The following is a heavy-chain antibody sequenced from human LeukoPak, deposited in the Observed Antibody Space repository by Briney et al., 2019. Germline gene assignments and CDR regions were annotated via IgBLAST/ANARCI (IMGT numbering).Heavy chain of an antibody. CDR3: AKSIFGSGSYPSDY. Sequence: PGGSLRLSCAASGFTFSSYGMHWVRQAPGKGLEWVAVISSDGSNKYYADSVKGRLTVSRDNSKNTLYLQMNSLRDEDTAVYYCAKSIFGSGSYPSDYWGQGTLVTVSS. CDR2: ISSDGSNK. V-gene: IGHV3-30*18. J-gene: IGHJ4*02. CDR1: GFTFSSYG. D-gene: IGHD3-10*01.